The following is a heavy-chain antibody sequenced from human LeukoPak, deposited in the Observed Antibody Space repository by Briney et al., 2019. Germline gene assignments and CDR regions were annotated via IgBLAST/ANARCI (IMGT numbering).Heavy chain of an antibody. J-gene: IGHJ3*02. CDR2: VSYRGTT. V-gene: IGHV4-59*01. D-gene: IGHD6-13*01. CDR3: ARPYSSNWYDAFHI. CDR1: GGPISSYY. Sequence: SETLSLTCTVFGGPISSYYWNWIRQPRGKGLEWIGYVSYRGTTNYNPSLKSRVTISVDTSKNQFSLKLSSVTAADTAVYYCARPYSSNWYDAFHIWGQGTMVTVSS.